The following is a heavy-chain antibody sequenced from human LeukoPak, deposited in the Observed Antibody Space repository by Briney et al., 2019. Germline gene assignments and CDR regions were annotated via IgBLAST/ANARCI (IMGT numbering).Heavy chain of an antibody. CDR2: INHSGST. CDR1: GGSFSGYY. D-gene: IGHD6-19*01. Sequence: SEPLSLTCAVSGGSFSGYYWSWIRQPPGKGLEWIGEINHSGSTNYNPSLKSRVTISVDTSKNQFSLKLSSVTAADTAVYYCARLGASSGWYAHFDYWGQGTLVTVSS. J-gene: IGHJ4*02. V-gene: IGHV4-34*01. CDR3: ARLGASSGWYAHFDY.